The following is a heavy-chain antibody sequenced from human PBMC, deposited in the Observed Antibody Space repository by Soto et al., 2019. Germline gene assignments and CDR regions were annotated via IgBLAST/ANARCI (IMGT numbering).Heavy chain of an antibody. CDR3: ASAVGKNWFDS. CDR1: GDSVSSNSAV. CDR2: TYYRSKRYN. V-gene: IGHV6-1*01. Sequence: SQTLSLTCVISGDSVSSNSAVWNWIRRSPSRGLEWLGRTYYRSKRYNDNAVSVKSRITVNPDTSKNQLSLQLNSVTPEDTAVYFCASAVGKNWFDSWGQGTLVTVSS. J-gene: IGHJ5*01.